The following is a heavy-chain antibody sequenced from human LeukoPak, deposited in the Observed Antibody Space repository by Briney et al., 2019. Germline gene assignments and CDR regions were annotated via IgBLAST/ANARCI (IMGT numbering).Heavy chain of an antibody. CDR1: GFTFTSYA. Sequence: GGSLRLSCAASGFTFTSYAMTWVRQAPGKGLEWVSLISGSGDRTHYADSMKGRFTISRDNSKNTLYLQMNSLRAEDTAVYYCAKGVGATPTPMDVWGKGTTVTVSS. D-gene: IGHD1-26*01. CDR3: AKGVGATPTPMDV. J-gene: IGHJ6*03. CDR2: ISGSGDRT. V-gene: IGHV3-23*01.